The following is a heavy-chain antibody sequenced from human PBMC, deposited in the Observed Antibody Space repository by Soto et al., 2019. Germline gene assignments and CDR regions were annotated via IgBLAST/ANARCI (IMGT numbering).Heavy chain of an antibody. CDR1: GFTFSDYY. Sequence: GGSLRLSCAASGFTFSDYYMTWIRQAPGKGLEWVSYISGTSDYTNYADSVKGRFTISRDNAKNSLYLQMSSLRAEDTAVYYCARSRPHCNSTSCYGYYYGMDVWGQGTTVTVSS. CDR3: ARSRPHCNSTSCYGYYYGMDV. V-gene: IGHV3-11*06. D-gene: IGHD2-2*01. J-gene: IGHJ6*02. CDR2: ISGTSDYT.